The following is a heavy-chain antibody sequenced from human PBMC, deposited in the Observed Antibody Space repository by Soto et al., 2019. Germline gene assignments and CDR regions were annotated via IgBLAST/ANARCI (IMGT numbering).Heavy chain of an antibody. CDR1: GGSISSYY. CDR2: IYYSGST. CDR3: ARVPKTGTFSLYAAFDI. V-gene: IGHV4-59*01. Sequence: LQTLSLSCTVSGGSISSYYGSWIRQPPGKGLEWIGYIYYSGSTNYNPSLKSRVTISVDTSKNQFSLKLSSVTAADTAVYYCARVPKTGTFSLYAAFDIWGEGTMVTXSS. J-gene: IGHJ3*02. D-gene: IGHD1-7*01.